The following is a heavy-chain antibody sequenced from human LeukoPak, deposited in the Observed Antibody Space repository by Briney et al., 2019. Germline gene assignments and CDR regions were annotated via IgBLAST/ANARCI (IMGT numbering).Heavy chain of an antibody. V-gene: IGHV3-23*01. CDR1: GFTFSSYG. CDR2: ISGSGHST. J-gene: IGHJ4*02. Sequence: PGGSLRLSCAASGFTFSSYGMSWVRQAPGKGLEWVSVISGSGHSTHYADSVKGRFTISRDNSKNTVYLQMNSLRAEDTAVYYCAKEIGVFDYWGQGTLVTVSS. D-gene: IGHD3-10*01. CDR3: AKEIGVFDY.